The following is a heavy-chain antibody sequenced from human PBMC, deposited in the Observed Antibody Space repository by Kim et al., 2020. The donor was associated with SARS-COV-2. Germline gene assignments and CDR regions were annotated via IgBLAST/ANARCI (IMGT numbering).Heavy chain of an antibody. CDR1: GFTFSSYA. CDR2: ISGSGGST. Sequence: GGSLRLSCAASGFTFSSYAMSWVRQAPGKGLEWVSAISGSGGSTYYADSVKGRFTISRDNSKNTLYLQMNSLRAEDTAVYYCAKAGSSGWYDGDAFDIWGQGTMVTVSS. CDR3: AKAGSSGWYDGDAFDI. D-gene: IGHD6-19*01. V-gene: IGHV3-23*01. J-gene: IGHJ3*02.